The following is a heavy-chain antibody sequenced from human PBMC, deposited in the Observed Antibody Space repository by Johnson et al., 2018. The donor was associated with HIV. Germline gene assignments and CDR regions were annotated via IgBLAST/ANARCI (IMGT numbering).Heavy chain of an antibody. CDR2: ISWDGGSK. CDR1: GFTFDDYT. J-gene: IGHJ3*02. V-gene: IGHV3-43*01. Sequence: DVQVVESGGVVVQPGGSLRLSCAASGFTFDDYTMHWVRQAPGKGLEWVFLISWDGGSKYYADSVKGRFTISRDNSKNSLYLQMNSLRTDDTALYYCAKDMAAQGAFDIWGQGTMVTVSS. CDR3: AKDMAAQGAFDI.